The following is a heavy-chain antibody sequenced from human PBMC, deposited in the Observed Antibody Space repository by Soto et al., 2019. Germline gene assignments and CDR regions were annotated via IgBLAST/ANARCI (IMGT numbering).Heavy chain of an antibody. V-gene: IGHV2-5*02. J-gene: IGHJ4*02. CDR2: IYWDDDE. D-gene: IGHD3-10*01. CDR1: GFSLTTDGEG. CDR3: AHSRNLITEDAQVGDFDY. Sequence: QITLKESGPTLVKPAQTLALTCTFSGFSLTTDGEGVGWVRQPPGEALEWVALIYWDDDERYSPSLKNRLTITKDPSKNKVVLIMTNVEPVDTATYYCAHSRNLITEDAQVGDFDYWGQGTLVTVSS.